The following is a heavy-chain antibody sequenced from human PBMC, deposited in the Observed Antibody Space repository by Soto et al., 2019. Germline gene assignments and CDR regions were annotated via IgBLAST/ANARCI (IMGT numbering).Heavy chain of an antibody. Sequence: ASVKVSCKASGYTFTSYGISWVRQAPGQGLEWMGWIRAYNGNTNYAQKFQGRVTMTTDTSTSTAYMELRSLRSDDTAVYYCARDQIVNYHRSRRSDWGKGTLVTVSS. CDR3: ARDQIVNYHRSRRSD. D-gene: IGHD3-10*01. V-gene: IGHV1-18*01. CDR2: IRAYNGNT. J-gene: IGHJ1*01. CDR1: GYTFTSYG.